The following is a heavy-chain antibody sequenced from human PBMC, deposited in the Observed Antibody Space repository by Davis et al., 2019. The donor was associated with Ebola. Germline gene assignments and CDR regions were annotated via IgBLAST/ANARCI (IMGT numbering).Heavy chain of an antibody. CDR1: GDSISHYY. Sequence: PSETLSLTCTVSGDSISHYYWSWIRQPPGRGLEWIAYVSYGGSTDYNPSLKSRVTISLDTSKSQFSLKLTSVTAADRAVYYCARGTVRGGAFDIWGQGTMVTVSS. CDR2: VSYGGST. J-gene: IGHJ3*02. CDR3: ARGTVRGGAFDI. D-gene: IGHD3-10*01. V-gene: IGHV4-59*01.